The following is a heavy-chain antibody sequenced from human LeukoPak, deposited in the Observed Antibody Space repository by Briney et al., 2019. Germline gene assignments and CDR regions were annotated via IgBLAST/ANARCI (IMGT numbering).Heavy chain of an antibody. CDR1: GYTFTSYD. D-gene: IGHD3-22*01. Sequence: ASVKVSCKASGYTFTSYDINWVRQATGQGLEWMGWMNPNSGNTGYAQKFQGRVTMTRNASISTAYMELSSLRSEDTAVYYCARGHYYYDSRRYYGMDVWGQGTTVTVSS. J-gene: IGHJ6*02. CDR2: MNPNSGNT. V-gene: IGHV1-8*01. CDR3: ARGHYYYDSRRYYGMDV.